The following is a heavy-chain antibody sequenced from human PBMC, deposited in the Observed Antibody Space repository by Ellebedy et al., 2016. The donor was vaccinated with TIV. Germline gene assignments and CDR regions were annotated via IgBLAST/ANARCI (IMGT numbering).Heavy chain of an antibody. Sequence: SETLSLXXTVSGTSISSSPYFWGWIRQPPGKGMEWIGSIDYTGTTYYNPSLRSRVSISIDKSKSQFSLDLRSVTAADTTVYYCASPPMVPVITSHYFDYWGQGTLVTVSS. J-gene: IGHJ4*02. CDR2: IDYTGTT. V-gene: IGHV4-39*01. CDR1: GTSISSSPYF. CDR3: ASPPMVPVITSHYFDY. D-gene: IGHD3-10*01.